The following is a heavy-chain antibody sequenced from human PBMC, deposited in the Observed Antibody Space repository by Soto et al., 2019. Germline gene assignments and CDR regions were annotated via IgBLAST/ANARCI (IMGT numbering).Heavy chain of an antibody. D-gene: IGHD4-4*01. V-gene: IGHV3-48*01. CDR2: ISSSSTI. CDR1: GFTFSSYS. Sequence: GSLRLSCAASGFTFSSYSMNWVRQAPGEGLEWLSYISSSSTIYLADSLKSRFTIDRDNXKISLFLQMNSLRVEDTAVYYCVRDPPFSYYVGYYKYYMDVWGRGTTVTVSS. CDR3: VRDPPFSYYVGYYKYYMDV. J-gene: IGHJ6*03.